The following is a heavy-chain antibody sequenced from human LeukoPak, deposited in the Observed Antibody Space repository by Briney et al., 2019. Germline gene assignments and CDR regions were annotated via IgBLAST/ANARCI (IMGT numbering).Heavy chain of an antibody. J-gene: IGHJ4*02. CDR3: ARRQCSGGSCYYFDS. CDR1: GYSFADSW. Sequence: PGESLMISCKGSGYSFADSWIGWVRQMPGKGLEWMGLIYPGDSDTRYSPSFQGQVSISVDKSISTTFLQWSSLKASDTAMYYCARRQCSGGSCYYFDSWGQGTLVTVSS. D-gene: IGHD2-15*01. V-gene: IGHV5-51*01. CDR2: IYPGDSDT.